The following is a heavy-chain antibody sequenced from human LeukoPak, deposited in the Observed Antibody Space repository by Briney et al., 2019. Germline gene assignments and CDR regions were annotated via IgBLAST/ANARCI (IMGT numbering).Heavy chain of an antibody. D-gene: IGHD6-19*01. Sequence: SETLSLTCAVSGGSFNGSFSTYYCSWIRQPPGKGLEWIGEINHSGSTTYNPSLKSRVTISIDTSKNHFSLKLSSVTAADTAMYYCARNGWYSVDYWGQGTQVIVSS. J-gene: IGHJ4*02. CDR1: GGSFNGSFSTYY. CDR2: INHSGST. V-gene: IGHV4-34*01. CDR3: ARNGWYSVDY.